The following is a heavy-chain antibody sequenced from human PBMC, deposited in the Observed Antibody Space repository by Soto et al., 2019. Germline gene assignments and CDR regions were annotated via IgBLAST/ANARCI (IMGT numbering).Heavy chain of an antibody. CDR3: VAGSGWLPDF. D-gene: IGHD6-19*01. V-gene: IGHV3-7*01. CDR1: GFSFSTYW. Sequence: EVQLVESGGGLVQPRGSLRISCAASGFSFSTYWMNWVRQAPGKGLEWVAIIKKDGSEKLYVDSVKGRFTISRDNARNSLYLEMNSLRAEDTAVYYCVAGSGWLPDFWGQGTLVTVSS. CDR2: IKKDGSEK. J-gene: IGHJ4*02.